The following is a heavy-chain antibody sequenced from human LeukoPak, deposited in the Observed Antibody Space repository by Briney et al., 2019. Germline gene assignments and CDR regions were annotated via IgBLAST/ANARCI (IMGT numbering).Heavy chain of an antibody. V-gene: IGHV4-34*09. CDR2: INHSGST. D-gene: IGHD3-3*01. CDR1: GGSFSGYY. Sequence: SETLSLTCAVYGGSFSGYYWSWIRQPPGKGLEWIGEINHSGSTNYNPSLKSRVTISVDTSKYQFSLKLSSVTAADTAVYYCARNNFWSGFLTKRANWFDPWGQGTLVTVSS. J-gene: IGHJ5*02. CDR3: ARNNFWSGFLTKRANWFDP.